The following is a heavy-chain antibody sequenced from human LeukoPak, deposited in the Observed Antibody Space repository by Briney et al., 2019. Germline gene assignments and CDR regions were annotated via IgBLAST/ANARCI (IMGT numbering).Heavy chain of an antibody. Sequence: ASVKVSCKASGYTFTSYYMHWVRQAPGQGLEWMGIIDPSGGSTNYAQKLQGRVTMTTDTSTSTAYMELRSLRSDDTAVYYCARVPLSEDFWSGYYTGLSLDYWGQGTLVTVSS. CDR3: ARVPLSEDFWSGYYTGLSLDY. CDR2: IDPSGGST. CDR1: GYTFTSYY. J-gene: IGHJ4*02. D-gene: IGHD3-3*01. V-gene: IGHV1-46*01.